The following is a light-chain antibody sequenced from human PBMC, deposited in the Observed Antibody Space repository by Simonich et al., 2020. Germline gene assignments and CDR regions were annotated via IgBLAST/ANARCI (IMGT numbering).Light chain of an antibody. CDR3: QSYDSSNRV. CDR1: SGSIASNY. CDR2: EDN. J-gene: IGLJ2*01. V-gene: IGLV6-57*01. Sequence: NFMLTQPHSVSESPGKTVTISCTRSSGSIASNYVQWYQQRPGSSPTTVIYEDNQRPSGVPDRFSGTIDSSDNSASLTISGMKTEDEADYYCQSYDSSNRVFGGGTKLTVL.